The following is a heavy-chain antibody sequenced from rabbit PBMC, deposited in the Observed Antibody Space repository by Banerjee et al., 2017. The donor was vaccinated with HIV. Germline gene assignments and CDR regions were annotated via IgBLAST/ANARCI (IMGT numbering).Heavy chain of an antibody. CDR1: GFTLSSSYW. V-gene: IGHV1S45*01. J-gene: IGHJ4*01. CDR3: ARDLPGSTGWNFNL. CDR2: IYAGSSGTT. Sequence: QQQLEESGGGLVKPEGSLTLTCTASGFTLSSSYWICWVRQAPGKGLEWIACIYAGSSGTTVYASWAKGRFTISKTSSTTVTLQMTGLTAADTATYFCARDLPGSTGWNFNLWGPGTLVTVS. D-gene: IGHD7-1*01.